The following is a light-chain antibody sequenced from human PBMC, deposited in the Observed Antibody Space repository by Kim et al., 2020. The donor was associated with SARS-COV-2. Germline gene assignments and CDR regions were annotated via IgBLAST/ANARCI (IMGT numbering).Light chain of an antibody. CDR1: QSVSGTY. V-gene: IGKV3-20*01. Sequence: PGERATLSCRASQSVSGTYLAWYQQKPGQAPRLLIDGASSRATGIPDRFSGSGSGTDFTLTINRLEPEDFAVYYCQQYDSSSRWTFGQGTKVDIK. J-gene: IGKJ1*01. CDR3: QQYDSSSRWT. CDR2: GAS.